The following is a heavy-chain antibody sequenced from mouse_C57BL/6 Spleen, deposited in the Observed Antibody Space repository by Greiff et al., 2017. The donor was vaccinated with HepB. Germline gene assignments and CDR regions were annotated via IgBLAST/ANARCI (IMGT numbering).Heavy chain of an antibody. CDR2: INPSNGGT. V-gene: IGHV1-53*01. J-gene: IGHJ4*01. CDR3: ARTGNYLYAMDY. CDR1: GYTFTSYW. D-gene: IGHD1-1*02. Sequence: QVQLQQPGTELVKPGASVKLSCKASGYTFTSYWMHWVKQRPVQSLEWIGNINPSNGGTNYNEKFKSKATLTVDKSSSTAYMQLSSLTSEDSAVYYCARTGNYLYAMDYWGQGTSVTVSS.